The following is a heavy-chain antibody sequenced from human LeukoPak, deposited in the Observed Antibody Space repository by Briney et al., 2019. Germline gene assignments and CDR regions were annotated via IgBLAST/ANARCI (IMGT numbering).Heavy chain of an antibody. CDR2: IIPILGIA. J-gene: IGHJ3*02. Sequence: ASVKVSCKASGGTFSSYTISWVRQAPGQGLEWMGRIIPILGIANYAQKFQGRVTITADKSTSTAYMELSSLRSGDTAVYYCARAYYYDSSGYFFDAFDIWGQGTMVTVSS. CDR3: ARAYYYDSSGYFFDAFDI. D-gene: IGHD3-22*01. V-gene: IGHV1-69*02. CDR1: GGTFSSYT.